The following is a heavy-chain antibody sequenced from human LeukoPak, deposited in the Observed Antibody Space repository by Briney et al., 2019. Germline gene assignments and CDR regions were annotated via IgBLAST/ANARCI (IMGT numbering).Heavy chain of an antibody. CDR1: GGSFSTYY. D-gene: IGHD6-13*01. V-gene: IGHV4-59*01. CDR3: ARAGANGIEAAGSLRY. J-gene: IGHJ4*02. Sequence: SETLSLTCAVSGGSFSTYYWSWIRQSPGKGLERIGFIYYTGTTNYNPSLKSRVTISVDTSKNQFSLKLSSVTAADTAVYYCARAGANGIEAAGSLRYWGQGTLVTVSS. CDR2: IYYTGTT.